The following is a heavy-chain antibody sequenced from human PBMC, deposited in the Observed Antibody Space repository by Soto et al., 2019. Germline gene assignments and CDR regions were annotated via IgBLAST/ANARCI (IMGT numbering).Heavy chain of an antibody. D-gene: IGHD3-10*01. Sequence: QVQLQQWGAGLLKPSETLSLTCAVYGGSFSGYYWSWIRQPPGKGLEWMGEINHSGSTNYNPSLTSRVTRSVDTSKNQFSLRLGYGTAADTTVYYCARQVVWFGDLLRGYAFDIWGQGTMVTVSS. J-gene: IGHJ3*02. CDR2: INHSGST. CDR3: ARQVVWFGDLLRGYAFDI. V-gene: IGHV4-34*01. CDR1: GGSFSGYY.